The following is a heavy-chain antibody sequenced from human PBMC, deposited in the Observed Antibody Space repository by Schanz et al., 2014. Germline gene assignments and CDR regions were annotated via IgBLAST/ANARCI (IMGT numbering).Heavy chain of an antibody. CDR3: AKAEYDILTDSYSRLDP. V-gene: IGHV1-18*01. CDR2: ISVYTGNT. J-gene: IGHJ5*02. CDR1: GYTFTTYA. Sequence: QVQLVQSGAEVKKPGASVRVSCKASGYTFTTYAMSWVRQAPGQGLEWVGWISVYTGNTKYGQKVQGRVTMTADTSTNTAYMERRSLRSDDTAVYYGAKAEYDILTDSYSRLDPWGQGTLVTVSS. D-gene: IGHD3-9*01.